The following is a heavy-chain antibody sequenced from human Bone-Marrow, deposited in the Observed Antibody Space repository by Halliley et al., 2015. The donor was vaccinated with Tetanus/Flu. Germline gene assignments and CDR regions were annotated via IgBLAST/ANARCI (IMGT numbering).Heavy chain of an antibody. V-gene: IGHV4-31*03. CDR1: GGSISSGGYY. CDR2: IYYSGST. D-gene: IGHD2-2*02. CDR3: ARGNHIVVVPAAIWFDP. Sequence: TLSLTCTVSGGSISSGGYYWSWIRQHPGKGLEWIGHIYYSGSTYYNPSLKSRITISVDTSKNQFSLKLRSVTAADTAVYYCARGNHIVVVPAAIWFDPWGQGTLVTVSS. J-gene: IGHJ5*02.